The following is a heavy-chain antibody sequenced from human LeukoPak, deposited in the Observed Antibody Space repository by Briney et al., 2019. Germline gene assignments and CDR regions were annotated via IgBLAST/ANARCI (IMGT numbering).Heavy chain of an antibody. CDR2: INWNGGST. D-gene: IGHD3-22*01. CDR3: ARKYYYDSSGYYYPYYYYYYMDV. J-gene: IGHJ6*03. Sequence: GGSLRLSCAASGFTFDDYGMSWVRQAPGKGLEWVSGINWNGGSTGYADSVKGRFTISRGNAKNSLYLQMNSLRAEDTALYYCARKYYYDSSGYYYPYYYYYYMDVWGKGTTVTVSS. V-gene: IGHV3-20*04. CDR1: GFTFDDYG.